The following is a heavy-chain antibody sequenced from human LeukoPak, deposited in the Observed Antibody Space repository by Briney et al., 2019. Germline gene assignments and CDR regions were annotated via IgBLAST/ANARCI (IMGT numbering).Heavy chain of an antibody. V-gene: IGHV1-2*02. Sequence: ASVKASSKASGYTFTGYYMHCVRQAPGQGLEWMGWINPNSGGTNYAQKFQGRVTMTRDTSISTAYIELSRLRSDDTAVYYCARAYDSSGYSLDPPLGYWGQGTLVTVSS. D-gene: IGHD3-22*01. CDR2: INPNSGGT. CDR1: GYTFTGYY. CDR3: ARAYDSSGYSLDPPLGY. J-gene: IGHJ4*02.